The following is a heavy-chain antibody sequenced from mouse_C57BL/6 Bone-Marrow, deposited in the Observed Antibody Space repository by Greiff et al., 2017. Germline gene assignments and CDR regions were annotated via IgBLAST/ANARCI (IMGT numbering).Heavy chain of an antibody. CDR2: IDPSDSYT. V-gene: IGHV1-69*01. Sequence: QVQLQQPGAELVMPGASVKLSCKASGYTFTSYWMHWVKQRPGQGLEWIGEIDPSDSYTNYNQNFKGKSTLTVGKYSSKAYVQVSSLTSEDSAVYYCAREVGSNNDYWGQRATLTVAS. CDR1: GYTFTSYW. J-gene: IGHJ2*01. D-gene: IGHD1-1*01. CDR3: AREVGSNNDY.